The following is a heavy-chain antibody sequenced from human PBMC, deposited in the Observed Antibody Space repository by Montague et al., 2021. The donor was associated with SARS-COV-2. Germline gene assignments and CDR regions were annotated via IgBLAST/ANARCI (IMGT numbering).Heavy chain of an antibody. CDR2: XDWDDDK. Sequence: PALVKPTQTLTLTCTFSGFSLNTSGMCVSWIRQPPGKALEWLALXDWDDDKYYSTSLKTRLTISKDTSKNQVVLTMTNMDPVDTATYYCARSHYDISTGYYTVFDYWGQGTLVTVSS. D-gene: IGHD3-9*01. CDR3: ARSHYDISTGYYTVFDY. J-gene: IGHJ4*02. V-gene: IGHV2-70*01. CDR1: GFSLNTSGMC.